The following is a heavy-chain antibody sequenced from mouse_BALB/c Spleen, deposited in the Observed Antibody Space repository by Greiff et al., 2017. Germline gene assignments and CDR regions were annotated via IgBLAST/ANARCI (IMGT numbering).Heavy chain of an antibody. J-gene: IGHJ2*01. CDR1: GYSITSDYA. Sequence: EVKLQESGPGLVKPSQSLSLTCTVTGYSITSDYAWNWIRQFPGNKLEWMGYISYSGSTSYNPSLTSRISITRDTSKNQFFLQLNSVTTEDTATYYCARGGDYGYPYFDYWGQGTTLTVSS. D-gene: IGHD1-2*01. CDR3: ARGGDYGYPYFDY. V-gene: IGHV3-2*02. CDR2: ISYSGST.